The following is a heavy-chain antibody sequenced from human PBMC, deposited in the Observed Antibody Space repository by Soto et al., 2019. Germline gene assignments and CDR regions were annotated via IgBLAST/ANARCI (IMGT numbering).Heavy chain of an antibody. CDR3: AIDYNVYSRSARYALDI. CDR1: GYTLTELS. J-gene: IGHJ3*02. CDR2: FDPEDGET. V-gene: IGHV1-24*01. Sequence: ASVKVSCKVSGYTLTELSMHWVRQAPGKGLEWMGGFDPEDGETIYAQKFPDRVTMTEDTSTDTAYMELSSLRSEDTAVYYCAIDYNVYSRSARYALDIWGQGTMVTV. D-gene: IGHD6-6*01.